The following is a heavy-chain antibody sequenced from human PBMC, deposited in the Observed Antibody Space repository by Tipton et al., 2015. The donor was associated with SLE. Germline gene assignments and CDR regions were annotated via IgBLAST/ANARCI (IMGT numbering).Heavy chain of an antibody. Sequence: SLRLSCSASGFTFSSYAMHWVRQAPGKGLEYVSAISSNGGSTYYADSVKGRFTISRDNAKNSLYLQMNSLRAEDTAVYYCAPMGQVGATDAFDIWGQGTMVTVSS. D-gene: IGHD1-26*01. CDR1: GFTFSSYA. J-gene: IGHJ3*02. V-gene: IGHV3-64*04. CDR3: APMGQVGATDAFDI. CDR2: ISSNGGST.